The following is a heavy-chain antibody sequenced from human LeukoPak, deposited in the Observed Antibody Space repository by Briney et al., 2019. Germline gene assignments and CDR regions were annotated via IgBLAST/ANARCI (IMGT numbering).Heavy chain of an antibody. CDR2: ISHSGST. D-gene: IGHD7-27*01. V-gene: IGHV4-39*07. Sequence: SETLSLTCTVSGGSISSSSYYWGWIRQPPGKGLEWIGEISHSGSTDYHPSLKSRFTISVDTSRNQFSLKVSSVTAADTAVYYCARGRHWGAGADYWGQGTLVTVSS. CDR1: GGSISSSSYY. CDR3: ARGRHWGAGADY. J-gene: IGHJ4*02.